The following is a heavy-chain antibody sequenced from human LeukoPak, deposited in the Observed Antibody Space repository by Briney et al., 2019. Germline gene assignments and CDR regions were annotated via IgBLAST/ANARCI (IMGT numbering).Heavy chain of an antibody. CDR2: ISGSGGST. D-gene: IGHD6-6*01. V-gene: IGHV3-23*01. CDR1: GFTFSGYV. Sequence: GGSLRLSCAASGFTFSGYVMNWVRQAPGKGLEWVSTISGSGGSTYYADSVKGRFAISRDSSKNTLYLQMNSLRAEDTAVYYCARDGSSSRSRRDFDYWGQGTLVTVSS. J-gene: IGHJ4*02. CDR3: ARDGSSSRSRRDFDY.